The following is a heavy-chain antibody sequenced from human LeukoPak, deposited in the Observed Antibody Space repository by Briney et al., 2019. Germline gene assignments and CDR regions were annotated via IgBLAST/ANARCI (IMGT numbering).Heavy chain of an antibody. J-gene: IGHJ4*02. CDR1: GFTFSSYA. D-gene: IGHD2-2*01. Sequence: GGSLRLSCAASGFTFSSYAMSWVRQAPGKGLEWVSAISGSGGSTYYADSVKGRFTISRDNSKNTLYLQMNSLRAEDTAVYYCARIHCSSTRCYTEYWGQGTPVTVSS. CDR2: ISGSGGST. CDR3: ARIHCSSTRCYTEY. V-gene: IGHV3-23*01.